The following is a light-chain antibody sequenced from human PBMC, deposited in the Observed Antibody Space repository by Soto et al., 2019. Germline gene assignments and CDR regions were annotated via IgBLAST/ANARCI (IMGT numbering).Light chain of an antibody. Sequence: QSALTQPASVSGSPGQSITISCTGTSSDVGSYNLVSWYQQHPGKAPKLMIYEGSKRPSGVSNRFSGSKSGNTASLTISGLQAEDEADYYCCSYAGSSTFHVVFGGGTKVTVL. J-gene: IGLJ2*01. V-gene: IGLV2-23*03. CDR2: EGS. CDR1: SSDVGSYNL. CDR3: CSYAGSSTFHVV.